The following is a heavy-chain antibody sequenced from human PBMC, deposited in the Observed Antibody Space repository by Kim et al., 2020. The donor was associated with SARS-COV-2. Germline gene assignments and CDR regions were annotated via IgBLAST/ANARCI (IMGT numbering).Heavy chain of an antibody. CDR2: IYPGDSDT. J-gene: IGHJ6*02. D-gene: IGHD6-13*01. CDR1: GYSFTSYW. V-gene: IGHV5-51*01. CDR3: ARHGSYSSSWYYYYGMDV. Sequence: GESLKISCKGSGYSFTSYWIGWVRQMPGKGLEWMGIIYPGDSDTRYSPSFQGQVTISADKSISTAYLQWSSLKASDTAMYYCARHGSYSSSWYYYYGMDVWGQGTTVTVSS.